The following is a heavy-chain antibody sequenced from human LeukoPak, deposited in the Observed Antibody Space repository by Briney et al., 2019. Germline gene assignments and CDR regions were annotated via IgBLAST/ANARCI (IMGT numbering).Heavy chain of an antibody. V-gene: IGHV1-2*02. Sequence: ASVTVSCKASGYTFTGYYMHWVRQAPGQGLEWMGWINPNSGGTNYAQKFQGRVTMTRDTSISTAYMELSRLRPDDTAVYYCARVRVTYYYGSGSQDFDYWGQGTLVTVSS. CDR2: INPNSGGT. CDR3: ARVRVTYYYGSGSQDFDY. J-gene: IGHJ4*02. CDR1: GYTFTGYY. D-gene: IGHD3-10*01.